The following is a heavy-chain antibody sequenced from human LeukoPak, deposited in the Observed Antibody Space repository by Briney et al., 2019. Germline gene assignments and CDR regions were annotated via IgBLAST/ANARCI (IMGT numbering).Heavy chain of an antibody. Sequence: PGGSLRLSCAASRFTFSSYWMSWVRQAPGKGLEWVANIKQDGSEKYYVDSVKGRFTISRDNAKNSLYLQLNSLRAEDTAVYFCARGGGLDVWGQGAMVTVSS. D-gene: IGHD3-16*01. CDR1: RFTFSSYW. J-gene: IGHJ6*02. CDR3: ARGGGLDV. V-gene: IGHV3-7*03. CDR2: IKQDGSEK.